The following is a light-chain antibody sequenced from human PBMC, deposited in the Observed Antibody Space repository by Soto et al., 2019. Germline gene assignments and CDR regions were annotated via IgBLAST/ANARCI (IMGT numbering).Light chain of an antibody. V-gene: IGKV3-20*01. CDR1: QSVSSTS. CDR3: QQYVSSPLT. J-gene: IGKJ4*01. CDR2: ETS. Sequence: EIVLTQSPGTLSLSPGERATLSCRATQSVSSTSLAWYQQKPGQAPRLLVYETSTRATGIPDRFSGSGSGTDFTLTISRLEPEDFAVYYWQQYVSSPLTFGGGTKVDIK.